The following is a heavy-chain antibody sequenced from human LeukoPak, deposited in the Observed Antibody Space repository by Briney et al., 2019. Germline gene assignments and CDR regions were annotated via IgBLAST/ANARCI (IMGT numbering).Heavy chain of an antibody. Sequence: SETLSLTCTVSGGSISNYCWSCIRQPPGKELEWIAYISHSGSTDYNPSLKSRATISVDTSKNQFSLRLSSVTAADTAVYFCARHSSIWYPFDKWGQGTLVTVSS. D-gene: IGHD6-13*01. CDR3: ARHSSIWYPFDK. J-gene: IGHJ4*02. CDR2: ISHSGST. V-gene: IGHV4-59*01. CDR1: GGSISNYC.